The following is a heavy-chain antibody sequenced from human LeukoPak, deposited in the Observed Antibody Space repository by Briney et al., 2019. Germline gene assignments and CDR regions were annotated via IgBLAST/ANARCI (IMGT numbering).Heavy chain of an antibody. Sequence: GGSLRLSCAASGFTVSNNYLSWVRQAPGKGLEWVSAIYSGGSTYYADSVKGRFIISRDNSKNTLYLQMNSLRAEDTAVYYCTRDSGAERRYFDLWGRGTLVTVSS. V-gene: IGHV3-53*01. CDR2: IYSGGST. D-gene: IGHD7-27*01. CDR3: TRDSGAERRYFDL. CDR1: GFTVSNNY. J-gene: IGHJ2*01.